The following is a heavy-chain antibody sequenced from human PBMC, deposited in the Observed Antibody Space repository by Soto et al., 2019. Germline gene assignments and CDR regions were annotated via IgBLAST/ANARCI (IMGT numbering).Heavy chain of an antibody. J-gene: IGHJ6*02. CDR2: ISGRSGSST. D-gene: IGHD3-3*01. V-gene: IGHV3-23*01. CDR1: GFTFSSYA. CDR3: ARDITPDV. Sequence: GGSLTLSCAASGFTFSSYAMSWVRQAPGKGLEWLSTISGRSGSSTYYADSVKGRFTISRDNSKNTLYLQMNSLRAEDTAVYYCARDITPDVWGQGTTVTVSS.